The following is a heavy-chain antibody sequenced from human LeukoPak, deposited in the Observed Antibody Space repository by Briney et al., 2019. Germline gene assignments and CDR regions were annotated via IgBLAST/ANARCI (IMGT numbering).Heavy chain of an antibody. CDR3: ATPRDYYDRRAFDI. D-gene: IGHD3-22*01. CDR1: GGTFSSYA. V-gene: IGHV1-18*01. Sequence: ASVKVSCKASGGTFSSYAISWVRQAPGQGLGWMGWISAYNGNTNYAQKLQGRVTMTTDTSTSTAYMELRSLRSDDTAVYYCATPRDYYDRRAFDIWGQGTMVTVSS. CDR2: ISAYNGNT. J-gene: IGHJ3*02.